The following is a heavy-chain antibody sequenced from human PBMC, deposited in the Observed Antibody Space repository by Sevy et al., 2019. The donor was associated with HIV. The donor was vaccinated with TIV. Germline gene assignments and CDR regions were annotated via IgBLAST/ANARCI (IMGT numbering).Heavy chain of an antibody. CDR2: INPNSGGT. CDR1: GYTFTGYY. J-gene: IGHJ3*02. Sequence: ASVKVSCKASGYTFTGYYMHWVRQAPGQGLEWRGWINPNSGGTNYAQKFQGRVTMTRDTSISTAYMELSRLRSDDPAVYYCASSVLLWFGELHANAFDIWCQGTMVTVSS. CDR3: ASSVLLWFGELHANAFDI. V-gene: IGHV1-2*02. D-gene: IGHD3-10*01.